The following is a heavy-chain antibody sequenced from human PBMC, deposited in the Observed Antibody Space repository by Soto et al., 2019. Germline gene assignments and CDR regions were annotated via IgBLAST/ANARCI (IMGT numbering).Heavy chain of an antibody. J-gene: IGHJ4*02. V-gene: IGHV3-7*01. Sequence: EVQMVESGGGLVQPGGSLRLSCAASGFTFSSYYMMWVRQAQGKGLEWVANIKQDGSERHYVDSVKGRFTISRDNAKNSLSMQMNSQRVEDTAVYYCANRHLNWGQGTKVTVSS. CDR2: IKQDGSER. CDR3: ANRHLN. CDR1: GFTFSSYY.